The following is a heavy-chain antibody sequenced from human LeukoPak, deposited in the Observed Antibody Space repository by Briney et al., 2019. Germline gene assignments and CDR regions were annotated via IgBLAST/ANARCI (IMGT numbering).Heavy chain of an antibody. J-gene: IGHJ4*02. V-gene: IGHV3-23*01. CDR2: ISGSGDNT. CDR1: GFTYSSYA. CDR3: AKQASPSHTHGY. D-gene: IGHD2-2*02. Sequence: PGGSLRLSCAASGFTYSSYAMTWVRQAPGKGLEWVSDISGSGDNTYYADSVKGRFTISRDSSTNTLYLQMNSLRAENTAVYYCAKQASPSHTHGYWGQGTLVTVSS.